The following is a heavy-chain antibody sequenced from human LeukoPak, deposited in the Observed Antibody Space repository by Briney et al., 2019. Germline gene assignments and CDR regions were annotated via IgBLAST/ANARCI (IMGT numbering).Heavy chain of an antibody. CDR3: TSGAGGQDY. J-gene: IGHJ4*02. Sequence: PGGSLTLSCAAYGFTINSYWMSWVRQAPGKGLEWVANIKEDGSEKYYVDSVKGRFTISRDNAKNSMFLQMSSLRVKDTAVYYCTSGAGGQDYWGQGTLVTVSS. D-gene: IGHD3-10*01. V-gene: IGHV3-7*01. CDR1: GFTINSYW. CDR2: IKEDGSEK.